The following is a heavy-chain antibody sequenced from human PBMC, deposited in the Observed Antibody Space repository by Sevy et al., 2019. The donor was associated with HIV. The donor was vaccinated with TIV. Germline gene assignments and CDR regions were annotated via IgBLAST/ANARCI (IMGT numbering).Heavy chain of an antibody. CDR1: GFTFSTST. V-gene: IGHV3-21*01. D-gene: IGHD2-15*01. CDR3: VRDGWNY. J-gene: IGHJ4*02. CDR2: MTSSGSYI. Sequence: GGSLRLSCAASGFTFSTSTMNWVRQAPGKGLEWVSLMTSSGSYILYADSVKGRFTISRDNAKNSVFLQMNSLRVEDTAGVYCVRDGWNYWGQGTLVTVSS.